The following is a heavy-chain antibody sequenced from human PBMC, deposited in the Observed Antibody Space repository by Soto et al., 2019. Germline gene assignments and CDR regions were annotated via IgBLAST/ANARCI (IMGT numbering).Heavy chain of an antibody. V-gene: IGHV3-23*01. J-gene: IGHJ4*02. CDR3: VKGKGQQWFFES. CDR1: KFTFGLSA. D-gene: IGHD5-18*01. CDR2: ISHSGGTT. Sequence: SLRLSCAASKFTFGLSAFPWVRQAPGKGLEWVSSISHSGGTTYYADSVKGRFTISRDNSKDTLYLQMTGLRVEDTGTCFCVKGKGQQWFFESWGQGTLVTVSS.